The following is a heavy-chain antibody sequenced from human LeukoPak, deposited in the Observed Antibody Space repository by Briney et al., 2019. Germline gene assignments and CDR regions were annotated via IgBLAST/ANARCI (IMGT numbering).Heavy chain of an antibody. J-gene: IGHJ5*02. CDR3: AGYDSSGYRA. Sequence: KSSQTLSLTCTVSGGSISSGGYYWSWIRQHPGKGLEWIGYIYYSGSTYYNPSLKSRVTISVDTSKNPFSLKLSSLTAADTAVYYCAGYDSSGYRAWGQGTLVTVSS. CDR1: GGSISSGGYY. V-gene: IGHV4-31*03. D-gene: IGHD3-22*01. CDR2: IYYSGST.